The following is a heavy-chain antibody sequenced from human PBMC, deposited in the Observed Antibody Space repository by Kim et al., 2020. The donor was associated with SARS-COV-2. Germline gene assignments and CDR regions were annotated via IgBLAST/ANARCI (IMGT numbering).Heavy chain of an antibody. V-gene: IGHV1-69*04. CDR3: ARDYYYGSGMGGMDV. Sequence: QKFQGRGTITADKSTSTAYMELSSLRSEDTAVYYCARDYYYGSGMGGMDVWGQGTTVTVSS. D-gene: IGHD3-10*01. J-gene: IGHJ6*02.